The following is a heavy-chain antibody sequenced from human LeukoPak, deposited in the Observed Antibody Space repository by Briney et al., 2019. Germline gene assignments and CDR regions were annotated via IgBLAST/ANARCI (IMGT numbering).Heavy chain of an antibody. D-gene: IGHD3-22*01. CDR1: GYTFTSYA. V-gene: IGHV1-69*06. J-gene: IGHJ4*02. Sequence: SVKVSCKASGYTFTSYAMHWVRQAPGQGLEWMGGIIPIFGTANYAQKFQGRVTITADKSTSTAYMELSSLRSEDTAVYYCARAGYYDSSGYYPFFDYWGQGTLVTVSS. CDR2: IIPIFGTA. CDR3: ARAGYYDSSGYYPFFDY.